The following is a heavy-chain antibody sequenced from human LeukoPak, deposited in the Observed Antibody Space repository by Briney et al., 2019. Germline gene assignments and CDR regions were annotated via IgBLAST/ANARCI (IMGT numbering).Heavy chain of an antibody. J-gene: IGHJ3*02. CDR1: GYTFTSYT. V-gene: IGHV1-3*01. CDR3: ARSQETGYSRDAFDI. CDR2: INAGNGNT. Sequence: GASVKVSCKASGYTFTSYTIHWVRQAPGQRLEWMGWINAGNGNTKYSQEFQDRVTMTTDTSTSTAYMELRSLRSDDTAVYYCARSQETGYSRDAFDIWGQGTMVTVSS. D-gene: IGHD6-13*01.